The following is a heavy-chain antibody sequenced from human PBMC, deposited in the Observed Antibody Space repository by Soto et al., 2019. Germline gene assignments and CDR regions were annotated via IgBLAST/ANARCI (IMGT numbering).Heavy chain of an antibody. CDR2: IKHSGST. V-gene: IGHV4-34*01. Sequence: QVQLQQWGAGLLKPSETLSLTCAVDGGSVSGYSWSWIRQHPGKGLEWIGEIKHSGSTNYNPSPKRRVTISVDTSKSQFSLKLGYVTAADTAVYYCARCASSGIYHSTRNRGRFDYWGQGTLVTVSS. CDR1: GGSVSGYS. D-gene: IGHD3-22*01. CDR3: ARCASSGIYHSTRNRGRFDY. J-gene: IGHJ4*02.